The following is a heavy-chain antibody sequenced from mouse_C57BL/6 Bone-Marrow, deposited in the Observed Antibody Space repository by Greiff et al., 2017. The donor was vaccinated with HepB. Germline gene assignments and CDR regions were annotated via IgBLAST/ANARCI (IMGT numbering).Heavy chain of an antibody. V-gene: IGHV1-69*01. CDR3: ASHDYGSSLHFAY. D-gene: IGHD1-1*01. Sequence: QVQLKQPGAELVMPGASVKLSCKASGYTFTSYWMHWVKQRPGQGLEWIGEIDPSDSYTNYNQKFKGKSTLTVDKSSSTAYMQLSSLTSEDSAVYYCASHDYGSSLHFAYWGQGTLVTVSA. J-gene: IGHJ3*01. CDR2: IDPSDSYT. CDR1: GYTFTSYW.